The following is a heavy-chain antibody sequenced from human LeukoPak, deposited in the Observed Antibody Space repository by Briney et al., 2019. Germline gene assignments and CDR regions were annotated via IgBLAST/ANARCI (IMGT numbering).Heavy chain of an antibody. V-gene: IGHV4-39*01. D-gene: IGHD2-2*01. CDR1: GVSISKSSSY. CDR3: TKVPDTWLQADP. J-gene: IGHJ5*02. CDR2: IYYSGST. Sequence: SETLSLTCTVPGVSISKSSSYWGWIRQPPGKGLEWIGTIYYSGSTYYNPSLKSRVTISLATSKNQFSLKLSSVTAADTAVYFCTKVPDTWLQADPWGQGTLVTVSS.